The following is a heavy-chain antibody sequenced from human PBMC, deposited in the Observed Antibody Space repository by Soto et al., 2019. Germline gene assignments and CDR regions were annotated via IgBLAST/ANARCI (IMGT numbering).Heavy chain of an antibody. J-gene: IGHJ5*02. CDR3: ARDRYCSGGSCSNWFDP. CDR2: ISAYNGNT. D-gene: IGHD2-15*01. V-gene: IGHV1-18*01. CDR1: GYTFTSYG. Sequence: ASVKVSCKASGYTFTSYGISWVRQAPGQGLEWMGWISAYNGNTNYAQKLQGRVTMTTDTSTSTAYMELRSLRSDETAVYYCARDRYCSGGSCSNWFDPWGQGTMITVSS.